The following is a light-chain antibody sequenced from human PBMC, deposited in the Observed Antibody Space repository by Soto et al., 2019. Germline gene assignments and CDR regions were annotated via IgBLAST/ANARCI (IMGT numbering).Light chain of an antibody. V-gene: IGKV4-1*01. J-gene: IGKJ4*01. CDR1: QSVFYSSNNQNY. CDR2: WAS. CDR3: QQYLNGFPT. Sequence: DIVITQSPDSLAVSLGERATINCKSRQSVFYSSNNQNYLAWYQQKPGQPPKLLIYWASTRGSGVPDRFSGTVSGTDFTLDISSLQAADVAVYYGQQYLNGFPTFGGGPKVEIK.